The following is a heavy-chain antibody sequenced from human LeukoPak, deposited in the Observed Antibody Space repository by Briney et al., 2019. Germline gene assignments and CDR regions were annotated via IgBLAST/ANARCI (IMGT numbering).Heavy chain of an antibody. CDR2: TYYRSKWFI. V-gene: IGHV6-1*01. CDR3: TRSDCSSGRCPGFDN. CDR1: GDSVSSNSAA. J-gene: IGHJ4*02. Sequence: SQTLSLTCAISGDSVSSNSAAWNWIRQSPSRGLEWLGRTYYRSKWFINYAPSVKSRIIINPDIPKNQVSLQLNSVTPEDTAVYYCTRSDCSSGRCPGFDNWGQGTLVTVSS. D-gene: IGHD6-19*01.